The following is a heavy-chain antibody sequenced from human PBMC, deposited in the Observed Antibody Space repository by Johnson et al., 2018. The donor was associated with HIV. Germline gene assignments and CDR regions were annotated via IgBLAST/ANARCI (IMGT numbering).Heavy chain of an antibody. V-gene: IGHV3-30*03. Sequence: QVQLVESGGGVVQPGRSLRLSCAASGFTFSSYGMHWVRQAPGKGLKWVALISYDGSNKYYADSVKGRFTISRDNSKNTLYLQMNSLRAEDTAVYYCTTDLRLLCFRFKEAFDIWGQGTMVTVSS. J-gene: IGHJ3*02. CDR1: GFTFSSYG. CDR2: ISYDGSNK. D-gene: IGHD3-10*02. CDR3: TTDLRLLCFRFKEAFDI.